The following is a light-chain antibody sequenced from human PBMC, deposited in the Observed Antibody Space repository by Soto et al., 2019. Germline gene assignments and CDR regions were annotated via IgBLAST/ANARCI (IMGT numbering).Light chain of an antibody. V-gene: IGKV3-11*01. CDR2: DVS. CDR1: QSVTSS. Sequence: EIVLTQSPATLSLSPGDRATLSCRAGQSVTSSLAWFQQKPGQAPRLLIYDVSRRATAIPARFSGSGSGTDFTLTISRLEPEDFAVYYCQQRTTWPTFGGGTKVEIK. J-gene: IGKJ4*01. CDR3: QQRTTWPT.